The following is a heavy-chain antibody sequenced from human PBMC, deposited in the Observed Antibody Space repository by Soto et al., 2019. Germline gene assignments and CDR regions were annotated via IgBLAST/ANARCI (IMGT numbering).Heavy chain of an antibody. Sequence: PSETLSLTCTVSGGSISSSSYYWGWIRQPPGKGLEWIGSIYYSGSTYYNPSLKSRVTISVDTSKNQFSLKLSSVTAADTAVYYCASSTHRYFDANGNNFFDPWGQGTLVTVSS. J-gene: IGHJ5*02. CDR2: IYYSGST. CDR3: ASSTHRYFDANGNNFFDP. V-gene: IGHV4-39*01. CDR1: GGSISSSSYY. D-gene: IGHD3-9*01.